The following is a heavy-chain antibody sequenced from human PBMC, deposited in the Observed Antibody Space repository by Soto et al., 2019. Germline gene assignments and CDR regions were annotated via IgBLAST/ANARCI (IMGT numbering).Heavy chain of an antibody. CDR3: ARTGYSSRWYAYPYDY. D-gene: IGHD6-13*01. V-gene: IGHV4-34*01. J-gene: IGHJ4*02. CDR1: GGSFSGYY. Sequence: SETLSLTCAVYGGSFSGYYWSWIRQPPGKGLEWIGEINHSGSTNYNPSLKSRVTISVDTSKNQFSLKLSSVTAADTAVYYCARTGYSSRWYAYPYDYWGQGTLVTVSS. CDR2: INHSGST.